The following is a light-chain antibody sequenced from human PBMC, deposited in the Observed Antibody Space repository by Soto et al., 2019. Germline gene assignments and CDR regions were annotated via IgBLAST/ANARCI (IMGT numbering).Light chain of an antibody. Sequence: IVLTQSPATLSLSPGERATLSCRASQSVSSYLAWYQQKGGQAPRLLIYDASSRATGIPARFSGSGSGTDFTLTISSLEPEDFAVYYCQQRSDWPTFGGGNKGDIK. J-gene: IGKJ4*01. CDR3: QQRSDWPT. V-gene: IGKV3-11*01. CDR2: DAS. CDR1: QSVSSY.